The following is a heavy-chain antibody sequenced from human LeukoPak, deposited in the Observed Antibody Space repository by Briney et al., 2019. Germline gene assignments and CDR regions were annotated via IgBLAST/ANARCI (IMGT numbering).Heavy chain of an antibody. CDR3: ARGTIAAAGYYYFDY. D-gene: IGHD6-13*01. CDR1: GFTFSSYG. Sequence: GRSLRLSCAASGFTFSSYGMHWVRQAPGKGLEWVAVTSYDGSNKYYADSVKGRFTISRDNSKNTLYLQMNSLRAEDTAVYYCARGTIAAAGYYYFDYWGQGTQVTVSS. J-gene: IGHJ4*02. V-gene: IGHV3-30*03. CDR2: TSYDGSNK.